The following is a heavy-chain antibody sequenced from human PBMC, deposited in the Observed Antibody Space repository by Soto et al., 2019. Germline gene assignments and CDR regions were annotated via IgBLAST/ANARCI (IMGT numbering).Heavy chain of an antibody. CDR1: GFTFSSYW. CDR3: ARAPTGDGGPGAFDI. CDR2: IKQDGSEK. Sequence: GGSLRLSCAASGFTFSSYWMSWVRQAPGKGLEWVANIKQDGSEKYYVDSVKGRFTISRDNTKNSLYLQMNSLRAEDTAVYYCARAPTGDGGPGAFDIWGQGTMVTVSS. V-gene: IGHV3-7*03. J-gene: IGHJ3*02. D-gene: IGHD7-27*01.